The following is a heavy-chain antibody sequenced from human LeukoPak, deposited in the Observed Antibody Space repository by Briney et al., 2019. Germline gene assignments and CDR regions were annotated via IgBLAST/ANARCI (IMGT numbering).Heavy chain of an antibody. D-gene: IGHD7-27*01. CDR1: GYSFTSYW. CDR3: ARHPGRPDASDI. V-gene: IGHV5-10-1*01. J-gene: IGHJ3*02. Sequence: GESLKISCKSAGYSFTSYWISWVRQMPGKGLEWMGRIDPSDSYTNYSPSFQGHVTISADKSISTAYLQWSSLKASDTAMYYCARHPGRPDASDIWGQGTMVTVSS. CDR2: IDPSDSYT.